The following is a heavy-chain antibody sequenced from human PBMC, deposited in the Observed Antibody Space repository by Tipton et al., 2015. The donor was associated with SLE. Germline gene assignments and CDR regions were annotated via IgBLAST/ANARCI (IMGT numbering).Heavy chain of an antibody. D-gene: IGHD3-22*01. CDR2: ISYSGTT. CDR3: ARRTSDSSGYYYADY. CDR1: GGSFGSPY. V-gene: IGHV4-59*11. Sequence: TLSLTCTVSGGSFGSPYCNWVRQSPEKGLEWVGYISYSGTTTYNPSLTSRVSMSIDTSKNQFSLKRRSVTAADTAVYFCARRTSDSSGYYYADYWGQGTLVTVSS. J-gene: IGHJ4*02.